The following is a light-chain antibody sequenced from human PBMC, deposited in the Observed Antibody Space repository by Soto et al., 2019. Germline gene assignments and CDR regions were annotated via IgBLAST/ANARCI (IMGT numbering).Light chain of an antibody. CDR1: QSVSIL. Sequence: EIVLTQSPGTLSLSPGERATLSCRASQSVSILLAWYQQKPGQAPRLLIYAASSRATGSPDRFSGGGSGTDFTLTISRLEPEDFAVYYCQQYGYSPITFGQGTRLEIK. V-gene: IGKV3-20*01. J-gene: IGKJ5*01. CDR3: QQYGYSPIT. CDR2: AAS.